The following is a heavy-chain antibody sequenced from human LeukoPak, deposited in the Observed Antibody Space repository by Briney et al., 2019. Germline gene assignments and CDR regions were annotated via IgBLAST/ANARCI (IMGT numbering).Heavy chain of an antibody. CDR3: ARDRIGGLMTTVTSIGY. J-gene: IGHJ4*02. V-gene: IGHV3-11*04. Sequence: GGSLRLSCAASGFTFSDYYMSWIRQAPGKGLEWVSYISSSGSTIYYADSVKGRFTISRDNAKNSLYLQMNSLRAEDTAVYYCARDRIGGLMTTVTSIGYWGQGTLVTVSS. CDR2: ISSSGSTI. D-gene: IGHD4-17*01. CDR1: GFTFSDYY.